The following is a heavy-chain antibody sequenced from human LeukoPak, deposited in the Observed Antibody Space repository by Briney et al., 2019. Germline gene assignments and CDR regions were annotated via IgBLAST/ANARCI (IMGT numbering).Heavy chain of an antibody. J-gene: IGHJ6*03. CDR1: GGTFSSYA. D-gene: IGHD2-15*01. V-gene: IGHV1-69*13. CDR2: IIPIFGTA. Sequence: SVKVSCKASGGTFSSYAISWVRQAPGQGLEWMGGIIPIFGTANYAQKFQGRVTITADESTSTSYMELSSLRYEDTAVYYCARGYCSGGSCYYYYYMDVWGKGTTVTVSS. CDR3: ARGYCSGGSCYYYYYMDV.